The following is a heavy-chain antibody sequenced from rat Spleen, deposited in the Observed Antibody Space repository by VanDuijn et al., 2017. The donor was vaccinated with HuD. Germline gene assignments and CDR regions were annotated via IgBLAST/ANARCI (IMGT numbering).Heavy chain of an antibody. CDR2: ISTGGGSA. D-gene: IGHD5-1*01. CDR1: GFTFSNYY. V-gene: IGHV5-25*01. Sequence: EVQLVESGGGLVQPGRSMKLSCAASGFTFSNYYMAWVRQAPTKGLEWVATISTGGGSAYYRDSVKGRFTISRDNAKSTLYLQMNSLRSEDTATYYCTRENWVFDYWGQGVMVTVSS. CDR3: TRENWVFDY. J-gene: IGHJ2*01.